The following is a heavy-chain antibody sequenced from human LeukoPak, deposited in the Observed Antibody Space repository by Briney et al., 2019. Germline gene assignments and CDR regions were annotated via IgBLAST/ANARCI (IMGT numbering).Heavy chain of an antibody. D-gene: IGHD3-22*01. CDR3: ARQSSYTSGYYYFDY. V-gene: IGHV5-51*01. CDR1: GYSFTSYW. CDR2: IYPGDSDT. Sequence: GGSLKISCKGSGYSFTSYWIAWVRQMPGKGLECMGIIYPGDSDTRYSPSFQGQVTISADKSISTAYLQWSSLKASDTALYYCARQSSYTSGYYYFDYWGQGTLVTVSS. J-gene: IGHJ4*02.